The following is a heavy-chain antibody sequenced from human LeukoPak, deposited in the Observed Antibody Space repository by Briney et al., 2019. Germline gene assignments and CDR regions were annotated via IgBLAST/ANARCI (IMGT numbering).Heavy chain of an antibody. CDR3: ARGGSGTYYHY. CDR2: IYYSGST. D-gene: IGHD1-26*01. Sequence: SETLSLTCTVSGGSITSYHYCWIRHPPGKGLEWIGYIYYSGSTNYNPSLKSRVTISVDTSKNQCSLKLSSVTAAATAVYYCARGGSGTYYHYWGQGTLVTVSS. V-gene: IGHV4-59*01. CDR1: GGSITSYH. J-gene: IGHJ4*02.